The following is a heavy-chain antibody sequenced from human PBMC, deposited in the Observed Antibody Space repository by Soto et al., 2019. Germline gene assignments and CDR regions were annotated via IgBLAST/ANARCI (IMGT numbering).Heavy chain of an antibody. CDR2: IWYDGSNK. V-gene: IGHV3-33*01. J-gene: IGHJ3*01. CDR1: GFTFSSYG. CDR3: AGWELEAWAT. Sequence: GGSLRLSCAASGFTFSSYGMHWVRQAPGKGLEWVAVIWYDGSNKYYADSVKGRFTSSRDKSKNTRYRQMNSLRAEDTAVDHWAGWELEAWATGAQGTRVTAS. D-gene: IGHD1-26*01.